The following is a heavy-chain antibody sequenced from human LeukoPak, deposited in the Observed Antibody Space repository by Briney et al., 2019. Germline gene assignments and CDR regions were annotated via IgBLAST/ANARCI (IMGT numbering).Heavy chain of an antibody. CDR1: GYTFTSYG. J-gene: IGHJ3*02. CDR2: ISAYNGNT. Sequence: ASVKVSCKASGYTFTSYGISWVRQAPGQGLEWMGWISAYNGNTNYAQKLQGRVTMTTDTSTSTAYMELRSLRSDDTAVYYCARVTRITMIVVVILDAFDIWGQGTMVTFSS. CDR3: ARVTRITMIVVVILDAFDI. V-gene: IGHV1-18*01. D-gene: IGHD3-22*01.